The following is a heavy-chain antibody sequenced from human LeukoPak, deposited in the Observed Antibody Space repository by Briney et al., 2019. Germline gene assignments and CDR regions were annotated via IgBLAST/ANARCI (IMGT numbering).Heavy chain of an antibody. J-gene: IGHJ4*02. CDR3: ARSQSLGY. CDR1: GFTFSSYW. V-gene: IGHV3-7*04. CDR2: IKHDGSDK. Sequence: PGGSLRPSCAASGFTFSSYWMSWVRQAPGKALEWVANIKHDGSDKYYVDSVKGRFTISRDNAENSLYLQMNSLRAEDTAMYYCARSQSLGYWGQGTLVTVSS.